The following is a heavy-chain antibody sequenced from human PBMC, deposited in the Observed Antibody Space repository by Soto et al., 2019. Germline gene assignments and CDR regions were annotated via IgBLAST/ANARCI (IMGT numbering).Heavy chain of an antibody. CDR3: ARMLGGGACDPFDY. Sequence: WTWIRQPPGKRLEWMGNIYYGGTTNCNPSLKSRVTMSVDSPMNQFSLNLSSVTAADTAVYYCARMLGGGACDPFDYWGQGTLVTVSS. V-gene: IGHV4-59*01. D-gene: IGHD3-10*02. CDR2: IYYGGTT. J-gene: IGHJ4*02.